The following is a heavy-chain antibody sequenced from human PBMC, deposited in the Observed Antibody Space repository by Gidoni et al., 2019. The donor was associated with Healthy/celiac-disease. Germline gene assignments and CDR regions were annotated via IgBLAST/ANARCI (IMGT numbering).Heavy chain of an antibody. CDR1: GFPFSSYA. CDR2: ISGSGGST. Sequence: EVQLLESGGGLVQPGGSLRLSCAASGFPFSSYAMSWVRQAPGKGLEWVSAISGSGGSTYYADSVKGRFTISRDNSKNTLYLQMNSLRAEDTAVYYCAKDRSSGPSTNWFDPWGQGTLVTVSS. CDR3: AKDRSSGPSTNWFDP. D-gene: IGHD6-19*01. V-gene: IGHV3-23*01. J-gene: IGHJ5*02.